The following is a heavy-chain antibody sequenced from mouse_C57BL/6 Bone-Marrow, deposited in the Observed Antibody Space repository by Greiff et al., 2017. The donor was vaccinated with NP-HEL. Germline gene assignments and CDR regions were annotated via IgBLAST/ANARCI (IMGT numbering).Heavy chain of an antibody. CDR2: LWTGGGT. Sequence: VQLQESGPGLVAPSQSLSITCTVSGFSLTSYAISWVRQPPGKGLEWLGVLWTGGGTNYTSALKSRPSISKDNSKSQVFLKMNSLQTDDTARYYCAPYYYGSSWGYFDVWGTGTTVTVSS. V-gene: IGHV2-9-1*01. J-gene: IGHJ1*03. CDR1: GFSLTSYA. D-gene: IGHD1-1*01. CDR3: APYYYGSSWGYFDV.